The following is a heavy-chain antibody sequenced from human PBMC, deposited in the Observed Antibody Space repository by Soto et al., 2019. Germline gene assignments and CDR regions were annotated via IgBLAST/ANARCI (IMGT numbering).Heavy chain of an antibody. V-gene: IGHV3-11*01. J-gene: IGHJ6*02. CDR1: GLTFSDCY. CDR3: ARVRFVEWGYAMDV. CDR2: ISSSGSSI. D-gene: IGHD3-10*01. Sequence: QVQLVESGGGLVKPGGSLRLSCAASGLTFSDCYMNWIRQAPGKGLEWVSYISSSGSSINYAGSVKGRFTISRDNAKNSLYLQMNSLRAEDTAMYYCARVRFVEWGYAMDVWGQGNTITVSS.